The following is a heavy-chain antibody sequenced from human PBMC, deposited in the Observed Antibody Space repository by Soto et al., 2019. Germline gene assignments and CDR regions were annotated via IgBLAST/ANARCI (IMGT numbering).Heavy chain of an antibody. CDR1: GGSISSGGYY. CDR2: IYYSGST. J-gene: IGHJ5*02. D-gene: IGHD1-26*01. V-gene: IGHV4-31*03. Sequence: SETLSLTCTVSGGSISSGGYYWSWIRQHPGKGLEWIGYIYYSGSTYYNPSLKSRVTISVDTSKNQFSLKLSSVTAADTAVYYCATAARGGSYFEDPPSWFDPWGQGTLVTVSA. CDR3: ATAARGGSYFEDPPSWFDP.